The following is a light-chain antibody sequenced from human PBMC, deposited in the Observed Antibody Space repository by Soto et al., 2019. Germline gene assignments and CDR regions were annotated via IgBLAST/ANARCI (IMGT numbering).Light chain of an antibody. CDR2: TNN. Sequence: QSVLTQPPSVSGTPGQGVTISCSGSSSNIGSNIVNWYQQLPGAAPKLLIHTNNQRPSRVPDRFSGSKSGTSASLAISGLQAEDEGDYYCSTWDDSLKGVVFGGGTKLTVL. CDR1: SSNIGSNI. V-gene: IGLV1-44*01. J-gene: IGLJ2*01. CDR3: STWDDSLKGVV.